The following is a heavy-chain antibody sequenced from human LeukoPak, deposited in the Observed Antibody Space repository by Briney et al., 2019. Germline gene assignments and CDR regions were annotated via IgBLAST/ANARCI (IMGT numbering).Heavy chain of an antibody. CDR2: ISWNSGSI. CDR3: ARDPTVTTWIDY. J-gene: IGHJ4*02. CDR1: GFTFDDYA. Sequence: PGGSLRLSCAASGFTFDDYAMHWVRQAPGKGLEWVSGISWNSGSIGYADSVKGRFTISRDNAKNSLYLQMNSLRAEDMALYYCARDPTVTTWIDYWGQRTLVTVSS. V-gene: IGHV3-9*03. D-gene: IGHD4-17*01.